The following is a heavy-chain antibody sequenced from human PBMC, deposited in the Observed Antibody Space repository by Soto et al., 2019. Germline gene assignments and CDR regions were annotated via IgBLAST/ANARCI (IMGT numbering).Heavy chain of an antibody. J-gene: IGHJ6*01. Sequence: QVVESGGGFATPGKSVRLSCVGSGFDFTAAWMNWVRQAPGTGLEWVGRIKSKGSGETTDYSAPVKGRFTILRDDSKNTVYVKRNRVKTEDTAVYYCSEQRGPSGYFCYGLEVWGQGAAVTVTS. CDR1: GFDFTAAW. V-gene: IGHV3-15*07. CDR3: SEQRGPSGYFCYGLEV. D-gene: IGHD2-15*01. CDR2: IKSKGSGETT.